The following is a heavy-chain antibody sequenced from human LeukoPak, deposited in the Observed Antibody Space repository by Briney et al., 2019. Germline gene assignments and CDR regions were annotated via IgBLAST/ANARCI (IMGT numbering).Heavy chain of an antibody. V-gene: IGHV3-7*01. J-gene: IGHJ4*02. CDR3: PRDRYFDWLLYLDY. Sequence: GGSLRLSCAASGFTFRSYWMSWVRQAPGKGLEWVANIKEAGSEKYYVDSVKGRFTISRDNAKNSVYLQMNSLRAEDTAVYYCPRDRYFDWLLYLDYWGQGTLVTVSS. CDR1: GFTFRSYW. D-gene: IGHD3-9*01. CDR2: IKEAGSEK.